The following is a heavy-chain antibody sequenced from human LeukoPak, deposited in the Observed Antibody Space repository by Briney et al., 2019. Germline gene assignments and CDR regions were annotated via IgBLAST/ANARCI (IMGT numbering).Heavy chain of an antibody. J-gene: IGHJ6*03. CDR2: IVVGSGNT. Sequence: GASVKVSCKASGFTFTSSAVQWVRQARGQRLEWIGWIVVGSGNTNYAQKFQERVTITRDMSTSTAYMELSSLRSEDTAVYYCAADRGFGVLADYYYYMDVWGKGTTVTVSS. CDR1: GFTFTSSA. D-gene: IGHD3-10*01. V-gene: IGHV1-58*01. CDR3: AADRGFGVLADYYYYMDV.